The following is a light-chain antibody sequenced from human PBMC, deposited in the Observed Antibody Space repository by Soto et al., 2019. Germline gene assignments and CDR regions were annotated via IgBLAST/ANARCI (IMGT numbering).Light chain of an antibody. CDR2: DAS. Sequence: DIQMTQSPSSLSASLGDRVTITCRASQSISDYLAWYQQKPGKAPKLLIYDASNLESGVPSTFRGSGSGTEFTLTISSLQPDDFATYYCQQYYTYWPMFDQGTKVDIK. J-gene: IGKJ1*01. CDR3: QQYYTYWPM. V-gene: IGKV1-5*01. CDR1: QSISDY.